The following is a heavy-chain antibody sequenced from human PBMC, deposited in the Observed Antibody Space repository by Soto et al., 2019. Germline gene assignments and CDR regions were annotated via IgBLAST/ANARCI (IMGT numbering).Heavy chain of an antibody. D-gene: IGHD1-7*01. CDR3: ARDGIGGTACRGFLDY. J-gene: IGHJ4*02. CDR2: IWHDGSEI. V-gene: IGHV3-33*01. CDR1: GSIFIGYG. Sequence: QVHLEQSGGGVVQPGGSLRLSCVVPGSIFIGYGMHWVRQAPGKGLEWGAVIWHDGSEIYYADTVKGRFTISRDNSKNTLSLQMDSLRAEDTAVYYCARDGIGGTACRGFLDYWGQGTLVTVSS.